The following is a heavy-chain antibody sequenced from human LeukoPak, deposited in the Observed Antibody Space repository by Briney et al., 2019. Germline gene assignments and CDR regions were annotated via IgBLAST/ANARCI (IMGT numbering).Heavy chain of an antibody. J-gene: IGHJ3*02. CDR2: IYYSGST. V-gene: IGHV4-39*01. CDR3: ARQTTVTEGAVDAFDI. CDR1: GGSIRSNNHY. Sequence: PSETLSLTCAVSGGSIRSNNHYWGWIRQPPGKGLEWIGSIYYSGSTYYNPSLKSRVTISVDTSKNQFSLKLSSVTAADTAVYYCARQTTVTEGAVDAFDIWGQGTMVTVSS. D-gene: IGHD4-17*01.